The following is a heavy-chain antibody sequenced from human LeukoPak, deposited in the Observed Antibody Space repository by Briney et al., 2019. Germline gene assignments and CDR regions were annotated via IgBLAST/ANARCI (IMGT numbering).Heavy chain of an antibody. V-gene: IGHV3-30*18. CDR2: ISFDGNTR. J-gene: IGHJ4*02. D-gene: IGHD6-19*01. Sequence: GGSLRLSCTASGFTFNNYGMPWVRQAPGKGLEWVTVISFDGNTRYYVDSVKGRFTISRDNSKNTLYLQMNSLRAEDTAVYYCAKDRTAVAGIPPRVSDYWGQGTLVTVSS. CDR3: AKDRTAVAGIPPRVSDY. CDR1: GFTFNNYG.